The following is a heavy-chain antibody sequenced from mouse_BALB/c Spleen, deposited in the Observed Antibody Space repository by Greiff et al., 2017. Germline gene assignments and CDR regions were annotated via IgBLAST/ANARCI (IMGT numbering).Heavy chain of an antibody. J-gene: IGHJ4*01. D-gene: IGHD2-14*01. Sequence: EVQVVESGGGLVQPGGSLKLSCAASGFTFSSYGMSWVRQTPDKRLELVATINSNGGSTYYPDSVKGRFTISRDNAKNTLYLQMSSLKSEDTAMYYCARGNYRSSMDYWGQGTSVTVSS. CDR3: ARGNYRSSMDY. CDR2: INSNGGST. CDR1: GFTFSSYG. V-gene: IGHV5-6-3*01.